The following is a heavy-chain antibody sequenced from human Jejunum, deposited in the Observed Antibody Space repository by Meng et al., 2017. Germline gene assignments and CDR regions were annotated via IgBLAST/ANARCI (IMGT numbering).Heavy chain of an antibody. CDR1: GVSIMTAGYY. V-gene: IGHV4-39*07. D-gene: IGHD6-13*01. CDR2: IFYSGTT. Sequence: QWQESGPGLVKPPGTLYFTCALSGVSIMTAGYYWGLFRQSQGKGLEWIGSIFYSGTTYYNPSLKSRVTISIDTSKKQFSLKMNSVTAADTVLYYCGRDTAGFGPWGQGTLVTVSS. CDR3: GRDTAGFGP. J-gene: IGHJ5*02.